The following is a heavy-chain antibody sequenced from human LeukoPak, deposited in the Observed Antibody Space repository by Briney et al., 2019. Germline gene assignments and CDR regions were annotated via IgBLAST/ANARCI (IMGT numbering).Heavy chain of an antibody. D-gene: IGHD5-18*01. CDR1: GGSISSYY. V-gene: IGHV4-59*01. Sequence: SGTLSLTCTVSGGSISSYYWSWIRQPPGKGLEWIGYIYYSGSTNYNPSLKSRVTISVDPSKTQFSLKLTSVTAADTAVYYCARTTEGGYTYGYFYYYYMDVWGKGTAVTISS. CDR3: ARTTEGGYTYGYFYYYYMDV. J-gene: IGHJ6*03. CDR2: IYYSGST.